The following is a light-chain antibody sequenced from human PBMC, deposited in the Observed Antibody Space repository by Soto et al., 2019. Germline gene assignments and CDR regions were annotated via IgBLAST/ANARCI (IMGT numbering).Light chain of an antibody. CDR2: GAS. CDR3: QQYGSSPRYT. V-gene: IGKV3-20*01. J-gene: IGKJ2*01. Sequence: EIVLTQSPGTLSLSPGERATLSCRASQSVSSTYLAWYQQKPGQAPRLLLYGASSRATGIPDRFSGSGSGTDFTLTISRLEPEDFAVHYCQQYGSSPRYTFGQGTKLEIK. CDR1: QSVSSTY.